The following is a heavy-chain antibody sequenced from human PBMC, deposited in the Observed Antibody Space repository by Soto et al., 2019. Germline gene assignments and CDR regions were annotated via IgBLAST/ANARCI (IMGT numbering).Heavy chain of an antibody. CDR1: GFTFSSYG. Sequence: GGSLRLSCAASGFTFSSYGMHWVRQAPGKGLEWVAVIWYDGSNKYYADSVKGRFTISRDNSKNTLYLQMNSLRAEDTAVYYCASAHLGYCSSTSCPQDHYYFDYWGQGTLVTVSS. J-gene: IGHJ4*02. V-gene: IGHV3-33*01. CDR2: IWYDGSNK. CDR3: ASAHLGYCSSTSCPQDHYYFDY. D-gene: IGHD2-2*01.